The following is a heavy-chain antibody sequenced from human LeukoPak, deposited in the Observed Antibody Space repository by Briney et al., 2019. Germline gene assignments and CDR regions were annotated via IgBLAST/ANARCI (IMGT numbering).Heavy chain of an antibody. CDR2: INQDGSEK. CDR1: GFTVSSNE. Sequence: GGSLRLSCAASGFTVSSNEMSWVRQAPGKGLEWVANINQDGSEKYYVDSVKGRFTISRDNAKNSLYLQMSSLRAEDTALYYCVKDGMRVVDGMDVWGQGTTVFVSS. J-gene: IGHJ6*02. CDR3: VKDGMRVVDGMDV. D-gene: IGHD2-15*01. V-gene: IGHV3-7*01.